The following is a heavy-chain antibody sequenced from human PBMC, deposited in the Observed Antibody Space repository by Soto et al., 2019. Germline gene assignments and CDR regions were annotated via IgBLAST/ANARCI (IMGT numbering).Heavy chain of an antibody. J-gene: IGHJ3*01. V-gene: IGHV5-51*01. CDR3: ASPTAYGWASDV. CDR2: LYPGDSET. Sequence: PGESLKISCKGSGYIFSNNWIAWVRQMPGKGLEWMGVLYPGDSETRYNPSFQGQVTISADKSINTAYLHWSSLKASDTAMYFCASPTAYGWASDVWGQGTMVTVSS. CDR1: GYIFSNNW. D-gene: IGHD3-16*01.